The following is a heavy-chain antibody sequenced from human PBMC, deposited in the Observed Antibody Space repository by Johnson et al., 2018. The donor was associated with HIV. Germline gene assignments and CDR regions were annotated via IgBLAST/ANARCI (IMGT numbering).Heavy chain of an antibody. D-gene: IGHD5-12*01. V-gene: IGHV3-66*01. Sequence: VQLVESEGGLVKPGGSLRLSCAASGFTFSDYYMSWVRQAPGQGLEWVSDIYSGGNTDYADSVKGRVTHSRANYKNTLYLQMNRLRAEDTAVYSCAKAAPLSTYDYDAFDVWCQGTMVTVSS. CDR3: AKAAPLSTYDYDAFDV. CDR1: GFTFSDYY. CDR2: IYSGGNT. J-gene: IGHJ3*01.